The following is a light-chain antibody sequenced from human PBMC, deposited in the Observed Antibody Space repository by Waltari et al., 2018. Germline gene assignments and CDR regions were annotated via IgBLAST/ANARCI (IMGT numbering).Light chain of an antibody. Sequence: QSALTQPASVSGSSGQSITISCTGSSSDVGRYDYVSWYQQLPGKAPKLIIFDVRVRPAGVSNLFSGSKSGNTASLTISGLQAEYEADYYCASYTYSSNVVFGGGTKVTV. V-gene: IGLV2-14*03. J-gene: IGLJ2*01. CDR1: SSDVGRYDY. CDR2: DVR. CDR3: ASYTYSSNVV.